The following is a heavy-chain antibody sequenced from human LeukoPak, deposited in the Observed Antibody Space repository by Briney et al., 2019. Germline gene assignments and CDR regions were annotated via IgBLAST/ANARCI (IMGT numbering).Heavy chain of an antibody. CDR3: ATRLWFTAEYFQH. D-gene: IGHD2-21*01. CDR2: IKQDGSEK. V-gene: IGHV3-7*01. J-gene: IGHJ1*01. Sequence: GGSLRLSCAASGFTFSSYWMSWVRKAPGKGMEWVANIKQDGSEKNYVDPVKGRFTISRDNAKNSLYLQMNSLRAEDTAVYYCATRLWFTAEYFQHWGQGTLVTVSS. CDR1: GFTFSSYW.